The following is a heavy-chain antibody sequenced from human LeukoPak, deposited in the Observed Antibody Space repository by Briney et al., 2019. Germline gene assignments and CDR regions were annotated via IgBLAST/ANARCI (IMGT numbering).Heavy chain of an antibody. CDR2: IYTSGST. Sequence: SETLSLTCTVSGGSISSYYWSWIRQPAGKGLEWIGRIYTSGSTNYNPSLKSRVTMSVDTSKNQFSLKLSSVTAADTAAYYCARDITMVRGVTGFDPWGQGTLVTVSS. V-gene: IGHV4-4*07. D-gene: IGHD3-10*01. J-gene: IGHJ5*02. CDR1: GGSISSYY. CDR3: ARDITMVRGVTGFDP.